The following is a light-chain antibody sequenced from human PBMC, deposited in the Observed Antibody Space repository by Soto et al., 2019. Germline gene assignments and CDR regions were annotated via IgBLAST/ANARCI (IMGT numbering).Light chain of an antibody. CDR2: DAS. CDR1: QSISSY. CDR3: QQRSNWPPT. J-gene: IGKJ4*01. V-gene: IGKV3-11*01. Sequence: EIVLTQSPAAPSLSPGERAALSSRASQSISSYLAWYQHKPGQAPRLLIYDASNRATGIPARFSGSGSGTDFTLTISSLEPEDFAVYYCQQRSNWPPTFGGGTKV.